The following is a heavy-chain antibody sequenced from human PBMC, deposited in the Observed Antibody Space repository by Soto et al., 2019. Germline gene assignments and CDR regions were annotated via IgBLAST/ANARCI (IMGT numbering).Heavy chain of an antibody. D-gene: IGHD1-1*01. CDR2: ISAYNGNT. V-gene: IGHV1-18*01. CDR1: GYTFTSYG. CDR3: ARDGTNASLHYYCYYGMDV. Sequence: ASVKVSCKASGYTFTSYGISWVRQAPGQGLEWMGWISAYNGNTNYAQKLQGRVTMTTDTSTSTAYMELRSLRSDDTAVYYCARDGTNASLHYYCYYGMDVWGQGTTVTVSS. J-gene: IGHJ6*02.